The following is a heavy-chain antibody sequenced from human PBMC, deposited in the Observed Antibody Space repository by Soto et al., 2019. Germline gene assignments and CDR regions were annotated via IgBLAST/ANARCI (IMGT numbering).Heavy chain of an antibody. V-gene: IGHV4-59*01. D-gene: IGHD1-1*01. CDR1: GGSISSYY. Sequence: SETLSLTCTVSGGSISSYYWSWIRQPPGKGLEWIGYIYYSGSTNYNPSLKSRVTISVDTSKNQFSLKLSSVTAADTAVYYCARVSLNEGGWKPKYYYMDVWGKGTTVTVSS. J-gene: IGHJ6*03. CDR3: ARVSLNEGGWKPKYYYMDV. CDR2: IYYSGST.